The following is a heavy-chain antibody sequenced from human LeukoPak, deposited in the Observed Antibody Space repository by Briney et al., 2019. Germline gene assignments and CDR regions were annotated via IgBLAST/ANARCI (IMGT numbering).Heavy chain of an antibody. CDR1: GFTFSSYR. J-gene: IGHJ1*01. Sequence: PGGSLRFSCAASGFTFSSYRMHWVRQAPGKGLVWVSNTNTDGTSTMYADSVKGRFTIARDNAKNTLYLQMNSLRAEDTAVYYCYGANAEHWGQGTLVTVSS. V-gene: IGHV3-74*03. D-gene: IGHD4-23*01. CDR3: YGANAEH. CDR2: TNTDGTST.